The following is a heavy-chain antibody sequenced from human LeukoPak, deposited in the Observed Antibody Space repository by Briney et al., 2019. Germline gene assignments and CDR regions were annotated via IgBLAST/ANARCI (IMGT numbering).Heavy chain of an antibody. CDR2: INAGNGNT. D-gene: IGHD2-2*01. CDR1: GYTFTSYA. CDR3: ARVVPAYDAFDS. Sequence: ASVKVSCKASGYTFTSYAMHWVRQAPGQRLEWMGWINAGNGNTRYSQKLQGRVTITRDTSANTVYMELSSLRSEDTAVYYCARVVPAYDAFDSWGQGTMVTVSS. V-gene: IGHV1-3*01. J-gene: IGHJ3*02.